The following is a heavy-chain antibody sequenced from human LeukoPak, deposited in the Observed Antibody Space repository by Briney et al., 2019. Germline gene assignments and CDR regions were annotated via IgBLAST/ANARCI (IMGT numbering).Heavy chain of an antibody. CDR3: ATEAGYCSGGRCRFYFDY. J-gene: IGHJ4*02. CDR2: IKQDGSEK. D-gene: IGHD2-15*01. Sequence: GGSLRLSCAASGFTFSDYWMSWVRQAPGKGLEWVANIKQDGSEKYYVGSVRGRFSISRDNAKNSLYLQMNSLRAEDTAVYYCATEAGYCSGGRCRFYFDYWGQGTLVTVSS. V-gene: IGHV3-7*05. CDR1: GFTFSDYW.